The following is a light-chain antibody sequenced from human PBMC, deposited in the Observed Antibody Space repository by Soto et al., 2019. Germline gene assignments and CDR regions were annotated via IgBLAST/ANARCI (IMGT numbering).Light chain of an antibody. V-gene: IGKV1-9*01. Sequence: DIQMTQSPSTLSASVGERVTITCRASQGINTFLAWYQQKAGKAPKLLIYAASTLQSGVPSRFSGSGSGTDFTLTISSLQSEDFATYYCQQLNSYPITFGQGTRLEIK. CDR1: QGINTF. CDR3: QQLNSYPIT. J-gene: IGKJ5*01. CDR2: AAS.